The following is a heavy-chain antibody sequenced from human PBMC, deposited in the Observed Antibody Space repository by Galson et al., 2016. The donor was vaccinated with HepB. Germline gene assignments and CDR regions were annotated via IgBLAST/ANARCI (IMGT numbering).Heavy chain of an antibody. CDR3: TRLYFDTRGYYYFDL. J-gene: IGHJ4*02. CDR1: GFNLSASG. CDR2: IKTKGNTFGT. D-gene: IGHD3-22*01. Sequence: SLRLSCAASGFNLSASGIHWVRKASGKGLEWVGRIKTKGNTFGTAYAGSVSGRFTISRDGSKNTAYLQMNSLKTEDTALYYCTRLYFDTRGYYYFDLWGPGTLVTVSS. V-gene: IGHV3-73*01.